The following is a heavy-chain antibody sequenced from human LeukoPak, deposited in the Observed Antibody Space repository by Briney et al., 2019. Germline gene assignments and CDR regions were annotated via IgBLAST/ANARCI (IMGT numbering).Heavy chain of an antibody. CDR2: INHSGST. CDR3: ARDRGGYCSGGSCYSAVTDY. J-gene: IGHJ4*02. D-gene: IGHD2-15*01. V-gene: IGHV4-34*01. CDR1: GVSFSGYY. Sequence: SETLSLTCAVYGVSFSGYYWSWIRQPPGKGLEWIGEINHSGSTNYNPSLKSRVTISVDTSKNQFSLKLSSVTAADTAVYYCARDRGGYCSGGSCYSAVTDYWGQGTLVTVSS.